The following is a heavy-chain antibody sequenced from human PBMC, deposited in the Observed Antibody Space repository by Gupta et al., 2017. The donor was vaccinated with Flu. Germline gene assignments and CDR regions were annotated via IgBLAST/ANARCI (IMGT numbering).Heavy chain of an antibody. J-gene: IGHJ4*02. CDR2: FNPKSGGT. Sequence: VLQAPGQGLEWMGRFNPKSGGTKYAQKFQGRVTMTGDTSVSAAYMELSSLKSDDTAIYYCARVGYCSTTSCYEPFDSWGLGTQVTVSS. D-gene: IGHD2-2*03. CDR3: ARVGYCSTTSCYEPFDS. V-gene: IGHV1-2*06.